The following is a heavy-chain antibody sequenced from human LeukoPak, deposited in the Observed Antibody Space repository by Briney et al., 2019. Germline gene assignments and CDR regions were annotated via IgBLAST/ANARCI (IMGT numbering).Heavy chain of an antibody. V-gene: IGHV1-46*01. Sequence: ASVKVSCKASGYTFTSYYMHWVRQAPGQGLGWMGIINPSGGSTSYAQKFQGRVTMTRDTSTSTVYMELSSLRSEDTAVYYCARGAVVPADNYGMDVWGQGTTVTVSS. J-gene: IGHJ6*02. CDR1: GYTFTSYY. CDR2: INPSGGST. CDR3: ARGAVVPADNYGMDV. D-gene: IGHD2-2*01.